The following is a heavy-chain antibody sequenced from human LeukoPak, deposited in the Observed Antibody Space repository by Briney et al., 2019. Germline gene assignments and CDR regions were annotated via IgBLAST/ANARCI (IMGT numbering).Heavy chain of an antibody. Sequence: SETLSLTCTVSGGSISSYYWSWIRQPPGKGLEWIGYIYYSGSTNYNPSLKSRVTISVDTSKNQFSLKLSSVTAADTAVYYCARGLTLRALGEFSTYAFDIWGQGTMVTVSS. CDR3: ARGLTLRALGEFSTYAFDI. J-gene: IGHJ3*02. V-gene: IGHV4-59*01. CDR1: GGSISSYY. D-gene: IGHD3-10*01. CDR2: IYYSGST.